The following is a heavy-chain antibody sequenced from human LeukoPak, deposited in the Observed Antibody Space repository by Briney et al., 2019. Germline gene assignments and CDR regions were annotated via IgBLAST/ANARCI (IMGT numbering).Heavy chain of an antibody. Sequence: GSLRLSCAASGFTFSSYGMHWVRQAPGKGLEWVAVIWYDGSNKYYADSVKGRFTISRDNSKNTLYLQMNSLRAEDTAVYYCAREVVDTAMVTCGLDYWGRGTLVTVSS. V-gene: IGHV3-33*01. J-gene: IGHJ4*02. CDR2: IWYDGSNK. CDR3: AREVVDTAMVTCGLDY. CDR1: GFTFSSYG. D-gene: IGHD5-18*01.